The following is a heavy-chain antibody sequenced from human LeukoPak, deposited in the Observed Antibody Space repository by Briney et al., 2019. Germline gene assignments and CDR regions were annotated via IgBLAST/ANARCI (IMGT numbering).Heavy chain of an antibody. CDR1: GGSFSGYY. CDR3: ARDSPYYYYYYMDV. Sequence: PSETLSLTCAVYGGSFSGYYWSWIRQPPGKGLEWIGEINHSGSTNYNPSLKSRVTISVDTSKNQFSLKLNSVTAADTAVYYCARDSPYYYYYYMDVWGKGTTVTVSS. J-gene: IGHJ6*03. CDR2: INHSGST. D-gene: IGHD2-15*01. V-gene: IGHV4-34*01.